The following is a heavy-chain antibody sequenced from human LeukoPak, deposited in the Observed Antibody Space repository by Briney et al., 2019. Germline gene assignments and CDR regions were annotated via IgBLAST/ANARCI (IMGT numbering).Heavy chain of an antibody. V-gene: IGHV3-23*01. CDR3: AKEVVLYFGY. CDR1: GFTFSSYT. D-gene: IGHD2-15*01. CDR2: ITTGGPNT. Sequence: GGSLRLSCTASGFTFSSYTMSWVRQAPGKGLKWVSTITTGGPNTYYADSVKGRFTVSRDDSKNTLYLQMNSLRAEDTAVYYCAKEVVLYFGYWGQGTLVTVSS. J-gene: IGHJ4*02.